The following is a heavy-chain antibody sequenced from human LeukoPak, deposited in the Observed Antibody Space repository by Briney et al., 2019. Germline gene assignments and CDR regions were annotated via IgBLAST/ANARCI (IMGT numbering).Heavy chain of an antibody. Sequence: GGSLRLSCAASGFTFSSYAMSWVRQAPGKGLEWVSAISGSGGSTYYADSVRGRFTISRDNSKNTLYLQMNSLRAEDTAVYYCAKVGPYYDSSGYYFDYWGQGTLVTVSS. J-gene: IGHJ4*02. V-gene: IGHV3-23*01. D-gene: IGHD3-22*01. CDR2: ISGSGGST. CDR1: GFTFSSYA. CDR3: AKVGPYYDSSGYYFDY.